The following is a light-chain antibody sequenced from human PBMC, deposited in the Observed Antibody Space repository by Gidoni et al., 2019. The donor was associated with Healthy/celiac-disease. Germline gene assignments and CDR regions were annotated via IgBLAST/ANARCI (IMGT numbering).Light chain of an antibody. J-gene: IGKJ2*01. CDR1: QYISNY. CDR3: QQYYNLPRT. CDR2: DAS. Sequence: QINRSPSSLSVSVGDRVTITCQASQYISNYLNWYQQKPGKAPKLLIYDASNLETGVPSRFSGSGSGTDFTFTISSLQPEDIATYYWQQYYNLPRTFGQGTKLEIK. V-gene: IGKV1-33*01.